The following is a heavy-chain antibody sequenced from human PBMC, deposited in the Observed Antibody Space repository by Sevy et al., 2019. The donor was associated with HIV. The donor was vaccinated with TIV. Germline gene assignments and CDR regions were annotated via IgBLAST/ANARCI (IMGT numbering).Heavy chain of an antibody. CDR1: GFTFSSYG. J-gene: IGHJ6*02. Sequence: GGSLRLSCAASGFTFSSYGMHWVRQAPGKGLVWVAVIWYDGSNKYYADSVKGRFTISRDNSKNTLYLQMNSLRAEDTAVYYCARDLADRYCSSTSCPRDGMDVWGQGTTVTVSS. V-gene: IGHV3-33*01. CDR3: ARDLADRYCSSTSCPRDGMDV. D-gene: IGHD2-2*01. CDR2: IWYDGSNK.